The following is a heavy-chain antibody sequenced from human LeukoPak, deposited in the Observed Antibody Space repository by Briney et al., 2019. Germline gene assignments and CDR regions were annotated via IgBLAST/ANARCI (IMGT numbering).Heavy chain of an antibody. CDR1: GYTFTGYY. Sequence: GASVKVSCKASGYTFTGYYMHWVRQAPGQGLEWMGWINPNSGGTNYAQKFQGRVTMTRDTSISTAYMELSRLRSDDTAVYYCARVSTAYDDAFDIWSQGTMVTVSS. CDR2: INPNSGGT. D-gene: IGHD3-3*01. CDR3: ARVSTAYDDAFDI. J-gene: IGHJ3*02. V-gene: IGHV1-2*02.